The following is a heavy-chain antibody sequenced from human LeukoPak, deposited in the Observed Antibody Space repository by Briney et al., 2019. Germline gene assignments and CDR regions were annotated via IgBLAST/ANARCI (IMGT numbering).Heavy chain of an antibody. V-gene: IGHV3-7*02. CDR3: ASLAVVTGGN. CDR2: IKQDGSVK. D-gene: IGHD2-21*02. CDR1: GFTLSSYW. Sequence: HPGGSLRLSCTAAGFTLSSYWMTWVPQAPGKGLEWVANIKQDGSVKYYVASVKGRFTISRDNAKNSLYLQMNSLRAEDTAVYYCASLAVVTGGNWGQGTLVTVSS. J-gene: IGHJ4*02.